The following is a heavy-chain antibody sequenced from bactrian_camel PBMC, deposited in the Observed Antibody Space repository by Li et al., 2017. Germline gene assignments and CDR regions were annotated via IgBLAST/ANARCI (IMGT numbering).Heavy chain of an antibody. CDR3: AAECVADGMGWKEGTLEYNY. J-gene: IGHJ4*01. CDR2: IDSDGST. CDR1: RYTFSAYC. Sequence: HVQLVESGGGSVQAGGSLRLSCDASRYTFSAYCMGWSRQAPGKEREGVAAIDSDGSTHYGDSVKGRFTVSVDNAKNTLYLQMNSLKTEDTAMYYCAAECVADGMGWKEGTLEYNYWGQGTQVTVS. V-gene: IGHV3S9*01. D-gene: IGHD5*01.